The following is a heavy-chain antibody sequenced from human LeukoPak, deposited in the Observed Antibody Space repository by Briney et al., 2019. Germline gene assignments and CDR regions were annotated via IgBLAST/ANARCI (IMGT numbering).Heavy chain of an antibody. CDR2: IIPIFGTA. CDR3: ARGSGSYHYFDY. V-gene: IGHV1-69*13. J-gene: IGHJ4*02. D-gene: IGHD1-26*01. CDR1: GGTFSSYA. Sequence: ASVKVSCKASGGTFSSYAISWVRQAPGQGLEWMGGIIPIFGTANYAQKSQGRVTITADESTSTAYMELSSLRSEDTAVYYCARGSGSYHYFDYWGQGTLVTVSS.